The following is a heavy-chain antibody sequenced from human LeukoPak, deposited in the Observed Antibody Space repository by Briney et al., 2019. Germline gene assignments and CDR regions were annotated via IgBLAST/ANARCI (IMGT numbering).Heavy chain of an antibody. D-gene: IGHD3-3*01. V-gene: IGHV3-23*01. CDR1: GFTFSSYA. CDR3: AKANYDFWSGSSFDP. Sequence: GGSLRLSCAASGFTFSSYAMSWVRQAPGKGLEWVSAISGSGGSTYYADSVKGRFTISRDNSKNTLYLQMNSLRAEDTAVYYCAKANYDFWSGSSFDPWGQGTLVTVSS. J-gene: IGHJ5*02. CDR2: ISGSGGST.